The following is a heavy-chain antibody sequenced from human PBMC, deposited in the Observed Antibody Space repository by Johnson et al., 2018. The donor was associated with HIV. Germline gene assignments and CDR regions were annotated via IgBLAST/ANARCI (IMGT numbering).Heavy chain of an antibody. CDR3: AREGGSCSGGWCLDALDF. Sequence: QVQLVESGGGLVQPGRSLKLSCAASGFTFKDHYMSWIRQAPGKGLEWVSYISVTGGTIHSADSVKGRFTISRDNGKNSLYLQMNSLRAEDTAVYYCAREGGSCSGGWCLDALDFWGQGTTVTVSS. CDR1: GFTFKDHY. CDR2: ISVTGGTI. J-gene: IGHJ3*01. D-gene: IGHD2-15*01. V-gene: IGHV3-11*04.